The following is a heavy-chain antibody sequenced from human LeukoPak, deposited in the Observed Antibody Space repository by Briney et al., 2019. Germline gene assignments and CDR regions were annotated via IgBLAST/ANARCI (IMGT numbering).Heavy chain of an antibody. D-gene: IGHD5-12*01. V-gene: IGHV4-59*01. CDR3: ARASSAYAEGFDP. CDR2: IYYSGST. CDR1: GGSISSYY. J-gene: IGHJ5*02. Sequence: SETLSLTCTVSGGSISSYYWSWIRQPPGKGLEWIGYIYYSGSTNYNPSLKSRVTISVDTSKNQFSLKLSSVTAADTAVYYCARASSAYAEGFDPWGQGTLVTVSS.